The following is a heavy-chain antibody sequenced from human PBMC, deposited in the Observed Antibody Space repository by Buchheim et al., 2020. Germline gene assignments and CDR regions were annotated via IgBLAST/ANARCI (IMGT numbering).Heavy chain of an antibody. CDR2: INPSGGST. V-gene: IGHV1-46*01. D-gene: IGHD2-15*01. J-gene: IGHJ6*02. CDR1: GYTFTSYY. Sequence: QVQLVQSGAEVKKPGASVKVSCKASGYTFTSYYMHWVRQAPGQGLEWMGIINPSGGSTSYAQKFQGRVTMPRDTSTSPFYMELSSLRSEDTAVYYCARDFRVVAANNYGMDVWGQGTT. CDR3: ARDFRVVAANNYGMDV.